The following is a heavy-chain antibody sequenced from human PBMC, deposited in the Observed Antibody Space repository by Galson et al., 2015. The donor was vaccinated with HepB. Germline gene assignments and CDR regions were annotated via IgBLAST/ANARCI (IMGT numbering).Heavy chain of an antibody. Sequence: SLRLSCAASGFTFDDYAMHWVRRAPGQGLEWVSGISRNSGTIAYADSVKGRFTISRDNAKNSLFLQMNSLRAEDTALYYCAKGFRGTTCTGYFDLWGRGTLVTVSS. CDR3: AKGFRGTTCTGYFDL. J-gene: IGHJ2*01. CDR2: ISRNSGTI. D-gene: IGHD2-2*01. CDR1: GFTFDDYA. V-gene: IGHV3-9*01.